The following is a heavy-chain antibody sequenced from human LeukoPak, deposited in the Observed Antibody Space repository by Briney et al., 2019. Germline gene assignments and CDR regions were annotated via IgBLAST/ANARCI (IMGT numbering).Heavy chain of an antibody. Sequence: SETLSLTCAVYGGSFSGYYWSWIRQPPGKGLEWIGEINHSGSTNYNPSLKSRVTISVDTSKNQFSLKLSSVTAADTAVYYCARVPYCSGGSCHYRLKYYFDYWGQGTLVTVSS. CDR2: INHSGST. V-gene: IGHV4-34*01. D-gene: IGHD2-15*01. J-gene: IGHJ4*02. CDR1: GGSFSGYY. CDR3: ARVPYCSGGSCHYRLKYYFDY.